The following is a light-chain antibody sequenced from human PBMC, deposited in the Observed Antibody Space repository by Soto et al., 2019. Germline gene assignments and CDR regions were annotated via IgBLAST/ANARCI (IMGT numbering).Light chain of an antibody. V-gene: IGKV3-15*01. CDR1: QSVNSN. Sequence: EKVMTQSPAALSVSPGERATLSCRASQSVNSNLAWYQRKPGQAPRLLLYGASTRATGIPARFSGSASGTEFAIPISSLLSEDAAGDYCQQYNDWPLSFGGGTKVEIK. CDR3: QQYNDWPLS. J-gene: IGKJ4*01. CDR2: GAS.